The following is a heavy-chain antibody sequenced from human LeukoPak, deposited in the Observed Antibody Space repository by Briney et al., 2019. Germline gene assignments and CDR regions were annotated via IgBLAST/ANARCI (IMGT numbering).Heavy chain of an antibody. CDR1: GFTFSSYW. V-gene: IGHV3-7*01. CDR3: ARDSYDFWSGYYINY. D-gene: IGHD3-3*01. J-gene: IGHJ4*02. Sequence: GGSLRLSCAASGFTFSSYWMSWVRQAPGKGLEWVANIKQDGSEKYYVDSVKGRSTISRDNAKNSLYLQMNSLRAEDTAVYYCARDSYDFWSGYYINYWGQGTLVTVSS. CDR2: IKQDGSEK.